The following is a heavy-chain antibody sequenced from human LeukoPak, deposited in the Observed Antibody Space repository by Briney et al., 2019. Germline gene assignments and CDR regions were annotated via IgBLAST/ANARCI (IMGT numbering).Heavy chain of an antibody. CDR1: GYTFTSYD. D-gene: IGHD6-19*01. V-gene: IGHV1-8*03. J-gene: IGHJ4*02. CDR2: MNPNSGNT. CDR3: ARGWRAVPGQSGYYFDY. Sequence: ASVKVSCKASGYTFTSYDINWVRQATGQGLEWMGWMNPNSGNTGYAQKFQGRVTITRNTSISTAYMELSSLRSEDTAVYYCARGWRAVPGQSGYYFDYWGQGTLVTVSS.